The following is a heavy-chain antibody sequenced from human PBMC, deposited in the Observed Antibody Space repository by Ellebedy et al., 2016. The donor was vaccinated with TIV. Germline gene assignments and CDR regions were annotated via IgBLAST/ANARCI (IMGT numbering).Heavy chain of an antibody. Sequence: MPSETLSLTCTVSGGSISSSSYYWGWIRQSPGKGLEWIGSIYYSGSTYYNPSLKSRVTISVDTSKNQFSLKLRSVTAADTAAYYCARQRVKLERRFFDYWGQGTLVSVSS. D-gene: IGHD1-1*01. CDR2: IYYSGST. CDR3: ARQRVKLERRFFDY. J-gene: IGHJ4*02. V-gene: IGHV4-39*01. CDR1: GGSISSSSYY.